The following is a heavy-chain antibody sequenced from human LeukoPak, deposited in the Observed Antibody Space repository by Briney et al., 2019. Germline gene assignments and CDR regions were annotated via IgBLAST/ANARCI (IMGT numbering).Heavy chain of an antibody. J-gene: IGHJ4*02. CDR1: GFTFSSYA. D-gene: IGHD3-10*01. CDR3: ARDQYYYGSGSYYKGTFDY. V-gene: IGHV3-30*04. CDR2: ISYDGSNK. Sequence: GGSLRLSCAASGFTFSSYAMHWVRQAPGKGLEWVAVISYDGSNKYYADSVKGRFTISRDNSKSTLYLQMNSLRAEDTAVYYCARDQYYYGSGSYYKGTFDYWGQGTLVTVSS.